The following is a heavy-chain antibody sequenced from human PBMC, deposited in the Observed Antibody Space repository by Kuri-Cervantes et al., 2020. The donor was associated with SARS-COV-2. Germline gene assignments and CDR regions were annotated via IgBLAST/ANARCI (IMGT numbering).Heavy chain of an antibody. CDR3: ARIQFKITFGRVIALIPDY. J-gene: IGHJ4*02. CDR2: IEWDNDK. V-gene: IGHV2-70*01. CDR1: GFPLSTSGMC. Sequence: SGPTLVQPTQTLTLTCTFSGFPLSTSGMCVSWIRQPPGTALEWLALIEWDNDKYYSTSLKTRLTIAKVTSKHKVVLTMTNIDPVYTATYCCARIQFKITFGRVIALIPDYWGQGTLVTVSS. D-gene: IGHD3-16*02.